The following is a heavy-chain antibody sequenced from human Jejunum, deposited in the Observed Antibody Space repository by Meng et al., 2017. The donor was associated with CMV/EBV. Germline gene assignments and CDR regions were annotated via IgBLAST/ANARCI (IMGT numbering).Heavy chain of an antibody. D-gene: IGHD2-2*01. V-gene: IGHV3-30*04. CDR1: YA. Sequence: YAMPWVRQATGEGLEWVAVISFDGSNKYYADSVKGGFTISRDNSKNTLYLEVISLRAEDSAVYYCARDRIDCSRTSCPRGSLTYFDYWGQGTLVTVSS. CDR2: ISFDGSNK. CDR3: ARDRIDCSRTSCPRGSLTYFDY. J-gene: IGHJ4*02.